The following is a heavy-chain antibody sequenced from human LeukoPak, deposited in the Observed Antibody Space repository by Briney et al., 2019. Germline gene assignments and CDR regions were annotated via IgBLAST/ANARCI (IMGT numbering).Heavy chain of an antibody. CDR3: ARRPYYYYMDV. CDR1: GYSISSDYY. J-gene: IGHJ6*03. CDR2: IYHSGSA. V-gene: IGHV4-38-2*01. Sequence: SETLSLTCAVSGYSISSDYYWGWTRLPPGKGLEWIGTIYHSGSAYYNPSLKSRVTLLVDTSNNQFSLRLSSVTATDTAVYYCARRPYYYYMDVWVKGTTVTVSS. D-gene: IGHD6-6*01.